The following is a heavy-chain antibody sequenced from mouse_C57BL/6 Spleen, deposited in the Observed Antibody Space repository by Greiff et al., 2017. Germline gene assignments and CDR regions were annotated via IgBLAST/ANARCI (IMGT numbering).Heavy chain of an antibody. CDR3: ARHEDWVYGSSTWFAY. CDR2: FYPGSGSI. V-gene: IGHV1-62-2*01. J-gene: IGHJ3*01. Sequence: QVQLKQSGAELVKPGASVKLSCKASGYTFTEYTIHWVKQRSGQGLEWIGWFYPGSGSIKYNEKFKDKATLTADKSSITVYMELSRLTSEDSAVYFCARHEDWVYGSSTWFAYWGQGTLVTVSA. D-gene: IGHD1-1*01. CDR1: GYTFTEYT.